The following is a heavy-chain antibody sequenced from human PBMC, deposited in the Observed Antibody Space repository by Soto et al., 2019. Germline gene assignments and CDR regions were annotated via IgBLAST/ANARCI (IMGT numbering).Heavy chain of an antibody. CDR2: ITDTGGDA. D-gene: IGHD3-10*01. J-gene: IGHJ4*02. CDR3: ARGSTASDPGSRIFDF. V-gene: IGHV3-23*01. Sequence: EVQLLESGGDLKQPGGSLRLSCVASGLTFGSRAMTWVRQAPGEGLQWVSTITDTGGDAKYADSVRGRFVISRDNYKQTLYLQMTSLTAEDSAMYYCARGSTASDPGSRIFDFWGRGTLVTVSS. CDR1: GLTFGSRA.